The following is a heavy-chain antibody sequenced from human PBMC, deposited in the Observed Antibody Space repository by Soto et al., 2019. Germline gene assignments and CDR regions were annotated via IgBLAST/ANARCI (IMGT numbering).Heavy chain of an antibody. CDR1: GFTFSNYE. CDR3: ARDRDSDTYFPYFYGMDV. CDR2: ISSSAKTI. V-gene: IGHV3-48*03. D-gene: IGHD3-22*01. J-gene: IGHJ6*02. Sequence: VXPQRLSCSASGFTFSNYEMNWVSQAPGKGLEWVSYISSSAKTIYYADSVKGRFTISRDNAKSSLYLQMNSPRAEDAAVYYCARDRDSDTYFPYFYGMDVWGQGTTVTVSS.